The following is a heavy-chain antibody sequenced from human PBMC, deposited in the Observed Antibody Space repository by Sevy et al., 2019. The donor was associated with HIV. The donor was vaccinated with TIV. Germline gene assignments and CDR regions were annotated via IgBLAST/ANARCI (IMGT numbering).Heavy chain of an antibody. D-gene: IGHD2-2*01. CDR2: IKRDGSEK. CDR1: GFVFSDYW. J-gene: IGHJ3*01. Sequence: GGSLRLSCAASGFVFSDYWMSWVRQAPGKGLEWVANIKRDGSEKYYVASVKGRFTISRDNAKTSLYLQMNSLRGDDTAVNYCAADDRSTTCHNVKKVLDQGTKVTV. V-gene: IGHV3-7*01. CDR3: AADDRSTTCHNVKKV.